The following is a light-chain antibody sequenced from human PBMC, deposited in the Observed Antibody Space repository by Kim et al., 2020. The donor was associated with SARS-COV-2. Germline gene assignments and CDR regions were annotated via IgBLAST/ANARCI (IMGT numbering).Light chain of an antibody. J-gene: IGLJ3*02. CDR1: SLRKYY. CDR3: NSRDSSGNEVV. Sequence: SSELTQDPAVSVALGQTVRITCQGDSLRKYYASWYQQKPGQVPLLVIYGKNNRPSGIPDRFSGSSSGNTASLTITGAQAEDEGDYYCNSRDSSGNEVVFG. CDR2: GKN. V-gene: IGLV3-19*01.